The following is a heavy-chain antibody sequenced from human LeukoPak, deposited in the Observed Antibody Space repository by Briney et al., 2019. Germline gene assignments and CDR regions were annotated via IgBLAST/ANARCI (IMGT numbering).Heavy chain of an antibody. CDR1: GFTFNSYS. Sequence: GGSLRLSCAASGFTFNSYSMNWVRQAPGKGLEWVSSISSSSSYIYYADSVKGRFTISRDNAKNSLYLQMNSLRAEDTAVYYCARDPDLTGYSILDAFDIWGQGTMVTVSS. J-gene: IGHJ3*02. V-gene: IGHV3-21*01. D-gene: IGHD3-9*01. CDR2: ISSSSSYI. CDR3: ARDPDLTGYSILDAFDI.